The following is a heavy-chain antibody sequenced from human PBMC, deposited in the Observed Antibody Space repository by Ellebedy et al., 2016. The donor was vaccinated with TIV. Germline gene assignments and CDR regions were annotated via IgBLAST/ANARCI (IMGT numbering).Heavy chain of an antibody. CDR1: GYTFTSYY. Sequence: AASVKVSCKASGYTFTSYYMHWVRQAPGQGLEWMGIINPSGGSTSYAQKFQGRVTMTRDTSTSTVYMELSSLRSDDTAVYYCARERDFDWLGYYYGMDVWGQGTTVTVSS. V-gene: IGHV1-46*01. CDR3: ARERDFDWLGYYYGMDV. J-gene: IGHJ6*02. D-gene: IGHD3-9*01. CDR2: INPSGGST.